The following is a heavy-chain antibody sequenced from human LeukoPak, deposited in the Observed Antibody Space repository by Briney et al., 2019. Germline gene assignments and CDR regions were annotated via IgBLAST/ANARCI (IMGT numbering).Heavy chain of an antibody. CDR1: GVSIGSGNFY. CDR3: ARDILYNLWSGSYHTTFYFDS. J-gene: IGHJ4*02. Sequence: KPSQTLSLTCTVSGVSIGSGNFYWTWLRQPAGKGLEWIGHIYTGGSTNYNPSLKSRVTISVDTSKNQFSLNLSSMTAADTAVYFCARDILYNLWSGSYHTTFYFDSWGQGTLVTVSS. D-gene: IGHD3-3*01. CDR2: IYTGGST. V-gene: IGHV4-61*09.